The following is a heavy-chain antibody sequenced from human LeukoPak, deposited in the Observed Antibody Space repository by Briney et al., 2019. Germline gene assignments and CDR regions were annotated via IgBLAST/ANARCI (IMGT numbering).Heavy chain of an antibody. Sequence: PGGSLRLSCAASGFTFSRYWMSWMRQAPGKGLDWVANIKYDGYEEYYVDSVKGRFTISRDNTKNSLYLQLNSLRVDDTAVYYCKSGGAAPGSFDYWGQGTLVTVSP. CDR1: GFTFSRYW. CDR2: IKYDGYEE. D-gene: IGHD1-1*01. V-gene: IGHV3-7*01. CDR3: KSGGAAPGSFDY. J-gene: IGHJ4*02.